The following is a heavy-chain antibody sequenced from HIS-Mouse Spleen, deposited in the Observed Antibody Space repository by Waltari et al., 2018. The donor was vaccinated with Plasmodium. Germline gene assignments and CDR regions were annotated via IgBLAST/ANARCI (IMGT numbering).Heavy chain of an antibody. Sequence: QVQLVESGGGVVQPGRSLRRSCAASGITFNSYAMHWVRQAPGKGLEWVAVISYDGSNKYYADSVKGRFTISRDNSKNTLYLQMNSLRAEDTAVYYCARDRRLAFDYWGQGTLVTVSS. CDR2: ISYDGSNK. V-gene: IGHV3-30-3*01. CDR1: GITFNSYA. J-gene: IGHJ4*02. D-gene: IGHD2-15*01. CDR3: ARDRRLAFDY.